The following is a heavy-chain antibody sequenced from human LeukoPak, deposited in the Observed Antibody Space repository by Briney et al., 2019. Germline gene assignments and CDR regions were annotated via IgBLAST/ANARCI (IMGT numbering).Heavy chain of an antibody. Sequence: GGSLRLSCAAAGFTSSNYWMHWVRQAPGKGLVWIASIKTDGSDMQYADSVNGRFAISRDNAKNTVYLQMNSLREEDTAVYYCVRDQTVFTILDYWGQGTLVTVSS. D-gene: IGHD4-17*01. V-gene: IGHV3-74*03. CDR1: GFTSSNYW. J-gene: IGHJ4*02. CDR2: IKTDGSDM. CDR3: VRDQTVFTILDY.